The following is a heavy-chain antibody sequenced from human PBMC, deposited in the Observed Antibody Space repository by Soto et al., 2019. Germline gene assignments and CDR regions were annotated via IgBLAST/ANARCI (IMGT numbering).Heavy chain of an antibody. D-gene: IGHD2-15*01. Sequence: ASVKVSCKASGYTFTDSYLHWVRQAPGQGLEWMGWINPNTGDTNLAQKFQGWVTMTRDTSITTVYMELTRLSSDDTTVYYCARSRRNCSGANCYTDFDYWG. CDR1: GYTFTDSY. CDR3: ARSRRNCSGANCYTDFDY. V-gene: IGHV1-2*04. CDR2: INPNTGDT. J-gene: IGHJ4*01.